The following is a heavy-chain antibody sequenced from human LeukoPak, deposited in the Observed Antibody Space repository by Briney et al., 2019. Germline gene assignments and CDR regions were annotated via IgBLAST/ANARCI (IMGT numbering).Heavy chain of an antibody. V-gene: IGHV4-59*01. CDR1: GVSISSYY. CDR2: IYYSGTI. Sequence: PSETLSLTCSVSGVSISSYYWSWIRQPPGKGLEWIGYIYYSGTINYNPSLMSRVTISVDTSKNQFSLKLSSVTAADTAVYYCARDHGRSYNYGSDALDIWGQGTLVIVSA. D-gene: IGHD5-18*01. J-gene: IGHJ3*02. CDR3: ARDHGRSYNYGSDALDI.